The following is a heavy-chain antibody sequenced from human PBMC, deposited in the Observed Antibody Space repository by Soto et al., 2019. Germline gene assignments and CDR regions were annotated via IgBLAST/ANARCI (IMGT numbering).Heavy chain of an antibody. V-gene: IGHV1-18*01. Sequence: GASVKVSCKASGYTFNVYGVSWVRQAPGQGLEWMGWVSAYNGKTQYAQRFQDRVTMTTDTSTTTVYMELRSLRSDDTAFYFCARDSHARGTEMDYWGQGTLVTLSS. D-gene: IGHD2-2*01. CDR1: GYTFNVYG. CDR2: VSAYNGKT. CDR3: ARDSHARGTEMDY. J-gene: IGHJ4*02.